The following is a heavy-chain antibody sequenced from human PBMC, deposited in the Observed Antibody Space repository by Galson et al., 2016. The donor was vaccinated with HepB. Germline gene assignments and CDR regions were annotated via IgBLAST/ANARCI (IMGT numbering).Heavy chain of an antibody. CDR2: ISGSGGST. CDR1: GGSISSSSYY. Sequence: ETLSLTCTVSGGSISSSSYYWGWIRQPPGKGLEWVSAISGSGGSTYYADSVKGRFTISRDNSKNTLNLQMNSLRAEDTAVYYCAKRYFDWRGDEAFDYWGQGTLVTVSS. CDR3: AKRYFDWRGDEAFDY. V-gene: IGHV3-23*01. J-gene: IGHJ4*02. D-gene: IGHD3-9*01.